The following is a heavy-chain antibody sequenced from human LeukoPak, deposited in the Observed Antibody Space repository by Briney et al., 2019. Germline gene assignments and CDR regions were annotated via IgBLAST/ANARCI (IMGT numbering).Heavy chain of an antibody. CDR2: VQYDGSNK. CDR3: AKDGNFGSGSYYRGDS. D-gene: IGHD3-10*01. Sequence: GGSLRLSCAASGFTFSDYGIHWVRQAPGKGLEWVAFVQYDGSNKYYADSVKGRFTISRDNSKSTLHLQMNSLRAEDTAAYYCAKDGNFGSGSYYRGDSWGQGTLVTVSS. J-gene: IGHJ4*02. CDR1: GFTFSDYG. V-gene: IGHV3-30*02.